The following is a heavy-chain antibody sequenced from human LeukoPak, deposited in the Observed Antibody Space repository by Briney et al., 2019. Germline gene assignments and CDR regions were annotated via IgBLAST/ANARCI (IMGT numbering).Heavy chain of an antibody. D-gene: IGHD6-6*01. CDR2: ISWNSGSI. V-gene: IGHV3-9*01. CDR1: GFTFDDYA. J-gene: IGHJ4*02. Sequence: PGRSLRLSCAASGFTFDDYAMHWVRQAPGKGLEWVSGISWNSGSIGYADSVKGRFTISRDNAKNSLYLQMNSLRAEDTAVYYCARHYSSSSLFDYWGQGTLVTVSS. CDR3: ARHYSSSSLFDY.